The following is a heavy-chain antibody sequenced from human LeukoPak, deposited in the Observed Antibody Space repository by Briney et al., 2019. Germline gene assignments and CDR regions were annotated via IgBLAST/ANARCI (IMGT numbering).Heavy chain of an antibody. Sequence: GESLKISCQGSGYIFSTYWIGWVRQVPGKGLEWMGIIYPGDADTRYSTSFQGQVTISADKSINAAYLQWSSLKASDTAMYYCARKYTSGWPNWGQGTLVTVSS. CDR1: GYIFSTYW. CDR3: ARKYTSGWPN. D-gene: IGHD6-19*01. J-gene: IGHJ4*02. V-gene: IGHV5-51*01. CDR2: IYPGDADT.